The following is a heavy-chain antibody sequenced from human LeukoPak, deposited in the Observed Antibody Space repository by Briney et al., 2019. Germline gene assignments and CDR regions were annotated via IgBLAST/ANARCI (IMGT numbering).Heavy chain of an antibody. CDR1: GFTFSSYN. D-gene: IGHD1-26*01. CDR3: TTDGVGMEGATFDY. CDR2: IKAKAHGGTT. V-gene: IGHV3-15*01. Sequence: PGGSLRLSCAASGFTFSSYNMNWVRQAPGKGLEWVGRIKAKAHGGTTDYAAPVKGRFTISRDDSKNTLYLQMNSLKTEDTAVYYCTTDGVGMEGATFDYWGQGTLVTVSS. J-gene: IGHJ4*02.